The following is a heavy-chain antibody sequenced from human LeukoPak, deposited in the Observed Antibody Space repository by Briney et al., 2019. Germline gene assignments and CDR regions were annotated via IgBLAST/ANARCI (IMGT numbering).Heavy chain of an antibody. V-gene: IGHV3-30*04. Sequence: PGGSLRLSCAASGFTFSSYAMHWVRQAPGKGLEWVAVISYDGSNKYYADSVKGRFTISRDNSKNTLYLQMNSLRAEDTAIYYCAKILANCGGDCYSGYDYWGQGTLVTVSS. CDR1: GFTFSSYA. CDR3: AKILANCGGDCYSGYDY. D-gene: IGHD2-21*02. CDR2: ISYDGSNK. J-gene: IGHJ4*02.